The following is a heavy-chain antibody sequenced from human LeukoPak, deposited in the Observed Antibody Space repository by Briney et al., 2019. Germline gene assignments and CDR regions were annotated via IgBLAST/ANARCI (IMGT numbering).Heavy chain of an antibody. CDR1: GFTFSSYA. J-gene: IGHJ6*02. Sequence: GGSLRLSCAASGFTFSSYAMHWVRQAPGKGLEWVAVISYDGSNKYYADSVKGRFTISRDNSKNTLYLQMNSLRAEDTAVYYCARVWHYYDSSGYYDYYYGMDGWGQGTTVTVSS. V-gene: IGHV3-30-3*01. D-gene: IGHD3-22*01. CDR2: ISYDGSNK. CDR3: ARVWHYYDSSGYYDYYYGMDG.